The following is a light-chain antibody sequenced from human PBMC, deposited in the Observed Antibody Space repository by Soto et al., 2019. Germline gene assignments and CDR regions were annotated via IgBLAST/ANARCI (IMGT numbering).Light chain of an antibody. CDR1: QSISSY. CDR3: QQNYSTPT. Sequence: DIQMTQSPSSMSASVGDRVTITCRASQSISSYLNWYQQKPGKAPKLLIYAASSLQSGVPSRFSGSGSGTDFTLTTSTLQPEDFETYYCQQNYSTPTFGGATKVESK. CDR2: AAS. V-gene: IGKV1-39*01. J-gene: IGKJ4*01.